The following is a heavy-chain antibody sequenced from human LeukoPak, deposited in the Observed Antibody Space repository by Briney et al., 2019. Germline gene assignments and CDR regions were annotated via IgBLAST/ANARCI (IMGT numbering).Heavy chain of an antibody. Sequence: PSGTLSLTCTVSGGSISSYYWSWIRQPAGKGLEWIGRIYTSGSTNYNPSLKSRATMSVDTSKNQFSLKLSSVTAADTAVYYCARGGKLMGSSGWSDAFDIWGQGTMVTVSS. J-gene: IGHJ3*02. D-gene: IGHD6-19*01. CDR3: ARGGKLMGSSGWSDAFDI. CDR1: GGSISSYY. V-gene: IGHV4-4*07. CDR2: IYTSGST.